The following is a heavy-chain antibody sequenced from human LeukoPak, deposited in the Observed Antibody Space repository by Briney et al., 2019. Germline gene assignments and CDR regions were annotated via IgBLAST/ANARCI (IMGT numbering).Heavy chain of an antibody. J-gene: IGHJ4*02. D-gene: IGHD3-10*01. V-gene: IGHV4-4*07. CDR2: IYTSGST. CDR1: GGSISSYY. Sequence: SSETLSLTCTVSGGSISSYYWSWIRQPAGKGLEWIGRIYTSGSTNYNPSLKSRVTISVDTSKNQFSLKLSSVTAADTAVYYCATYGSGSLSGYFDYWGQGTLVTVSS. CDR3: ATYGSGSLSGYFDY.